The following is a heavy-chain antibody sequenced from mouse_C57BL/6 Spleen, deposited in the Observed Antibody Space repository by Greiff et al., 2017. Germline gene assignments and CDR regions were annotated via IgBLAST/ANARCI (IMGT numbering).Heavy chain of an antibody. CDR3: ARRYGSSYVGYFDV. J-gene: IGHJ1*03. D-gene: IGHD1-1*01. V-gene: IGHV1-26*01. Sequence: EVKLQQSGPELVKPGASVKISCKASGYTFTDYYMNWVKQSHGKSLEWIGDINPNNGGTSYNQKFKGKATLTVDQSSSTAYMELRSLTSEDSAVYYCARRYGSSYVGYFDVGGTGTTVTVSS. CDR1: GYTFTDYY. CDR2: INPNNGGT.